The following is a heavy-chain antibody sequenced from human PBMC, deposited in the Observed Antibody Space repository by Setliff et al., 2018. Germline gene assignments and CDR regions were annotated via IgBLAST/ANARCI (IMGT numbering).Heavy chain of an antibody. D-gene: IGHD2-15*01. CDR2: IYTNGEA. V-gene: IGHV4-4*08. Sequence: PSETLSLTCTVSGDSISSFYWSWIRQSPGKGLEWIGYIYTNGEANYNPSLKSRVTILVDTSKNQFSLKLTSATAADTAIYYCVLGARDAFDIWGRGTMVTVSS. CDR1: GDSISSFY. J-gene: IGHJ3*02. CDR3: VLGARDAFDI.